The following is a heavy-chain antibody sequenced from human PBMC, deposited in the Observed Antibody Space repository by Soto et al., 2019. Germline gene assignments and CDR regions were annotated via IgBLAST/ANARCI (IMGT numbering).Heavy chain of an antibody. CDR2: ISYDGSNK. J-gene: IGHJ4*02. CDR1: GFTFSSYG. Sequence: GGSLRLSCAASGFTFSSYGMHWVRQAPDKELQWVAVISYDGSNKYYADSVKGRFTISRDNPKNTLYLQMNSLGAEDTAVYYCAKDWKGSPYDYWGQGTLVTVSS. D-gene: IGHD6-6*01. CDR3: AKDWKGSPYDY. V-gene: IGHV3-30*18.